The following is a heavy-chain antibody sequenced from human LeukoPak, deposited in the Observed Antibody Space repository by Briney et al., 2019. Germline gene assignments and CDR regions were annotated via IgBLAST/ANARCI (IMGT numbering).Heavy chain of an antibody. Sequence: RGSPRHSCAPPGFSVYSKFNPWEPLVPGKGLERVSVLYSGCHRYQAESVQGRFSSSRDNSRNTLYLHINGLRAEDTAVHYLARGFFFVGHQPAYALDFWGLGTLVTVS. V-gene: IGHV3-53*01. CDR2: LYSGCHR. CDR3: ARGFFFVGHQPAYALDF. D-gene: IGHD1-14*01. CDR1: GFSVYSKF. J-gene: IGHJ4*02.